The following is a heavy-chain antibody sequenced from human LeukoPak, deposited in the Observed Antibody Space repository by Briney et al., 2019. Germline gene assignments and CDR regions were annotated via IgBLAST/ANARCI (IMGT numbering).Heavy chain of an antibody. J-gene: IGHJ4*02. CDR1: GHTFTGYY. CDR2: INPNSGGT. V-gene: IGHV1-2*02. CDR3: ARAWYSSSWSPGGLNY. Sequence: ASVKVSCKASGHTFTGYYMHWVRQAPGQGLEWMGWINPNSGGTNYAQKFQGRVTMTRDTSISTAYMELSRLRSDDTAVYYCARAWYSSSWSPGGLNYWGQGTLVTVSS. D-gene: IGHD6-13*01.